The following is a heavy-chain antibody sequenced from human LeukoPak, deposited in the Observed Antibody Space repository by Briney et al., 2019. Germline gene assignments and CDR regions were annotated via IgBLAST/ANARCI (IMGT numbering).Heavy chain of an antibody. J-gene: IGHJ6*02. CDR1: GGTFSSYA. Sequence: GASVKVSCKASGGTFSSYAIGWVRQAPGQGLEWMGGIIPIFGTANYAQKFQGRVTITADESTSTAYMELSSLRSEDTAVYYCARALPLYTDYGMDVWGQGTTVTVSS. V-gene: IGHV1-69*13. D-gene: IGHD3-16*01. CDR2: IIPIFGTA. CDR3: ARALPLYTDYGMDV.